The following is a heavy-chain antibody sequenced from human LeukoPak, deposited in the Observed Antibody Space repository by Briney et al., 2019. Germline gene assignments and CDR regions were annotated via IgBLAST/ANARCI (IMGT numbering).Heavy chain of an antibody. Sequence: GASVKVSCKSSGYTFTSYGISWVRQAPGQGLEWMGWISAYNGNTNYAQKLQGRVTMTTDTSTSTAYMELRSLSSDDTAVYYCARATYYYDSSGYYHPGYFDYWGQGTLVTVSS. CDR2: ISAYNGNT. CDR3: ARATYYYDSSGYYHPGYFDY. CDR1: GYTFTSYG. J-gene: IGHJ4*02. V-gene: IGHV1-18*01. D-gene: IGHD3-22*01.